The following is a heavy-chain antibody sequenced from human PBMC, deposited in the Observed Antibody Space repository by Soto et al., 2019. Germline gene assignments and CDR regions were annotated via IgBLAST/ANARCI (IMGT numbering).Heavy chain of an antibody. CDR1: GFTFSSYA. J-gene: IGHJ4*02. V-gene: IGHV3-30-3*01. D-gene: IGHD6-19*01. CDR3: ARETYSSGWTPTFDY. CDR2: ISYEGSNK. Sequence: QVQLVESGGGVVQPGRSLRLSCAASGFTFSSYAMHWVRQAPGKGLEWVAVISYEGSNKYYADSVKGRFTISRDNSKNTLYLQMNSLRAEDTAVYYCARETYSSGWTPTFDYWGQGTLVTVSS.